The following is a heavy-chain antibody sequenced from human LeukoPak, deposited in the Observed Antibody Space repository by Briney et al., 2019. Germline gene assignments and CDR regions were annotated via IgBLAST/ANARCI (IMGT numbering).Heavy chain of an antibody. J-gene: IGHJ4*02. Sequence: PSETLSLTCTVSDDSIKSHFRTWIRQSPGKGLEWIGYVFYSGSTSYNPSLRSRLTMSVDTSKSQFSLNLNSVTTADTAVYYCARGSRRHYDGSGYYFGEFDFWGQGILVTVSS. V-gene: IGHV4-59*11. CDR3: ARGSRRHYDGSGYYFGEFDF. CDR1: DDSIKSHF. D-gene: IGHD3-22*01. CDR2: VFYSGST.